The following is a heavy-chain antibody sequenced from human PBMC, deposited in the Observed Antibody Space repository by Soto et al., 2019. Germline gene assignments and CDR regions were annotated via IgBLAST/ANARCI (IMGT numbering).Heavy chain of an antibody. V-gene: IGHV6-1*01. J-gene: IGHJ4*02. CDR1: GDSVSSNSAA. CDR3: ARDPRLPAATEYYFDY. Sequence: SPTLSLTCAISGDSVSSNSAAWNWIRQSPSRGLEWLGRTYYRSKWYNDYAVSVKSRITINPDTSKNQFSLQLNSVTPEDTAVYYCARDPRLPAATEYYFDYWGQGTLVTVSS. CDR2: TYYRSKWYN. D-gene: IGHD2-2*01.